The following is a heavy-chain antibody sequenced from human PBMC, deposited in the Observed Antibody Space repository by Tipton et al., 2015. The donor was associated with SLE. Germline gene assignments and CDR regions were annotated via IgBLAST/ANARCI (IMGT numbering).Heavy chain of an antibody. CDR1: GGSISSYY. CDR2: IYYSGST. D-gene: IGHD6-13*01. J-gene: IGHJ4*02. V-gene: IGHV4-59*01. CDR3: ARGSRAAAGSFYDY. Sequence: TLSLTCTVSGGSISSYYWSWIRQPPGKGLEWIGYIYYSGSTNYNPSLKSRVTISVDTSKNQFSLKLSSVTAADTAVYYCARGSRAAAGSFYDYWGQGTLVTVSP.